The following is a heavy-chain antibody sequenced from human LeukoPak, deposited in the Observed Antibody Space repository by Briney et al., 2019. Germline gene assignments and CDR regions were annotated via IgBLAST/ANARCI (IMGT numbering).Heavy chain of an antibody. J-gene: IGHJ4*02. CDR3: AANASYDSSPFDY. CDR2: IVVGSGNT. D-gene: IGHD3-22*01. V-gene: IGHV1-58*02. Sequence: SVKVSCKASGFTFTSSAMQWVRQARGQRLEWIGWIVVGSGNTNYAQKFQERVTITRDMSTSTAYMGLSSLRSEDTAVYYCAANASYDSSPFDYWGQGTLVTVSS. CDR1: GFTFTSSA.